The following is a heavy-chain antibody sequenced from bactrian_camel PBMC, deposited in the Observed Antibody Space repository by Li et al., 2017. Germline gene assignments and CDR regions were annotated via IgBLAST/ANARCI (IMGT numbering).Heavy chain of an antibody. J-gene: IGHJ4*01. V-gene: IGHV3S53*01. CDR1: RNTFC. Sequence: HVQLVESGGGLVQPGGSLRLSCSFTRNTFCMGWFRQRPGKEREGVARIDRDGTIRYTDFVNGRFTISKDNAQKTLYLQMNSLKLEDTAMYYCAADLDSRYAIRDTIDFPVRGQGTQVTV. CDR3: AADLDSRYAIRDTIDFPV. D-gene: IGHD1*01. CDR2: IDRDGTI.